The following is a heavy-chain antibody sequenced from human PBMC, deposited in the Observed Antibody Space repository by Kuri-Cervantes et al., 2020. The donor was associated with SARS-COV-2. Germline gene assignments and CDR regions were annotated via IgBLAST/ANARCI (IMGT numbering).Heavy chain of an antibody. CDR2: ISSSSSTI. J-gene: IGHJ5*02. Sequence: GGSLRLSCTASGFTFSSYSMNWVRQAPGKGLEWVSYISSSSSTIYYADSVKGRFTVSRDNAKNSMYLQMNSLRAEDTAVYYCARGSRSFRYYSSTSCYQWNWFDPWGQGTLVTVSS. CDR1: GFTFSSYS. D-gene: IGHD2-2*01. V-gene: IGHV3-48*01. CDR3: ARGSRSFRYYSSTSCYQWNWFDP.